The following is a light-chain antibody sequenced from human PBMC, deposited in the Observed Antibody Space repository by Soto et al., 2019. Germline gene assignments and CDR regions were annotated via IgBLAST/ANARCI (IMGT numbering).Light chain of an antibody. Sequence: VMTQSPATLSVSPGERATLSCRASQNLRSSLAWYQQKPGQAPRLLIYGASSRATGIPDTFSGRASGTDFTLTISRLESEDFAVYYCQQYNNWPPWTFGQGTKVDI. J-gene: IGKJ1*01. CDR2: GAS. V-gene: IGKV3D-15*01. CDR1: QNLRSS. CDR3: QQYNNWPPWT.